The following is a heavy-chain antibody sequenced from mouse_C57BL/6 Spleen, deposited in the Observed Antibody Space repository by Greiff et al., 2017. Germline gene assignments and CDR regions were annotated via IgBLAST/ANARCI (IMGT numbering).Heavy chain of an antibody. D-gene: IGHD1-1*01. Sequence: QVQLQQPGAELVRPGTSVKLSCKASGYTFTSYWMHWVKQRPGQGLEWIGVIDPSDSYTNYNQKFKGKATLTVDTSSSTAYMQLSSLTSEDSAVYYCARNYYGSRTLDYWGQGTTLTVSS. CDR3: ARNYYGSRTLDY. CDR1: GYTFTSYW. V-gene: IGHV1-59*01. J-gene: IGHJ2*01. CDR2: IDPSDSYT.